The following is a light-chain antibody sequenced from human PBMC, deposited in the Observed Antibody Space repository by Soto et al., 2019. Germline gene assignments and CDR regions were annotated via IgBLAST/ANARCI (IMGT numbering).Light chain of an antibody. J-gene: IGKJ4*01. CDR2: DVF. CDR1: QDISKY. CDR3: QQYDKLPIT. Sequence: DIQMTQSASSLPASVGDTVTISCQASQDISKYLNWFQQKPGKAPKLLIYDVFNVETGVPSRFSGRGSGTYFTLLISNMQPEDFATYYCQQYDKLPITFSGGTKVDI. V-gene: IGKV1-33*01.